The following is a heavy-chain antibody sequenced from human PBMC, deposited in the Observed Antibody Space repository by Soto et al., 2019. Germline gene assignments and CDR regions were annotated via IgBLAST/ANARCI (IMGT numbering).Heavy chain of an antibody. CDR2: ISSSSSYI. CDR1: GFTFSSYS. V-gene: IGHV3-21*01. Sequence: PGGSLRLSCAASGFTFSSYSMNWVRQAPGKGLEWVSSISSSSSYIYYADSVKGRFTISRDNAKNSLYLQMNSLRAEDTAVYYCARDQLGAALVGYYYYGMDVWGQGTTVTVSS. J-gene: IGHJ6*02. CDR3: ARDQLGAALVGYYYYGMDV. D-gene: IGHD1-26*01.